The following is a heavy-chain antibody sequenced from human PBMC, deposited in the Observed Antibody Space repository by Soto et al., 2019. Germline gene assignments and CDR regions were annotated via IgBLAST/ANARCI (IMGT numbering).Heavy chain of an antibody. V-gene: IGHV1-58*01. Sequence: ASVKVSCKASGFTFTSSAVQWVRQARGQRLEWIGWIVVGSGNTNYAQKFQERVTITRDMSTSTAYMELSSLRSEDTAVYYCAAAVLVYYGSGSYYNGPPMYYYGMDVWGQGTTVTVPS. CDR3: AAAVLVYYGSGSYYNGPPMYYYGMDV. J-gene: IGHJ6*02. CDR1: GFTFTSSA. D-gene: IGHD3-10*01. CDR2: IVVGSGNT.